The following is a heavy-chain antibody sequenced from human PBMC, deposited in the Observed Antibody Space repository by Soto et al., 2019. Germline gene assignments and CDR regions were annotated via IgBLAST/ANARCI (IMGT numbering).Heavy chain of an antibody. CDR3: ARSVFAPTMAYDS. D-gene: IGHD2-21*01. V-gene: IGHV3-11*05. Sequence: QVQLVESGGGLVKPGGSLRLFCAASGFTFSDYYMSWIRQAPGKGLEWVSHISSSSTYTHYADSVKGRSTISRDNAKNSLYLQMNSLRAQDTAVYYCARSVFAPTMAYDSWGQGTLVTVSS. J-gene: IGHJ4*02. CDR2: ISSSSTYT. CDR1: GFTFSDYY.